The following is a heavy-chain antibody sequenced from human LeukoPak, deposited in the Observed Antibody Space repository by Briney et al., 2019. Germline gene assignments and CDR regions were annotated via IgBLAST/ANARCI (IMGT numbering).Heavy chain of an antibody. CDR3: ARSSGVYTSGWYEGTEAFDM. J-gene: IGHJ3*02. V-gene: IGHV3-23*01. D-gene: IGHD6-19*01. Sequence: GGSLRLSCAASGFTFSSYVVSWVRQAPGKGLEWVSAISGSGGSTYYVDFVKGRFTISRDNSKNTLYLQMNSLRAEDTAAYYCARSSGVYTSGWYEGTEAFDMWGQGTMVTVSS. CDR2: ISGSGGST. CDR1: GFTFSSYV.